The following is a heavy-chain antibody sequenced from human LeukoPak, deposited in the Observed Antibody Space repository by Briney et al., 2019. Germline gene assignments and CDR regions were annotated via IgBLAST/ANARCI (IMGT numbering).Heavy chain of an antibody. V-gene: IGHV1-8*02. CDR1: GYTFTSYA. CDR2: INPNSGRA. D-gene: IGHD3-22*01. Sequence: ASVKVSCKASGYTFTSYAISWVRQATGQGLEWMGWINPNSGRAGCVQKFQGRVNITRDTSISTAYMELSSLRSEDTAVYYCVRVYHDGSFESGNWFDPWGQGTLVTVSS. CDR3: VRVYHDGSFESGNWFDP. J-gene: IGHJ5*02.